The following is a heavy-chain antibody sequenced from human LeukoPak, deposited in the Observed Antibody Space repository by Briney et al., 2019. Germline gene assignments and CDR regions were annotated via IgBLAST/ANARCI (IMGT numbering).Heavy chain of an antibody. CDR1: GFTFNSYA. Sequence: GGSLRLSCAAPGFTFNSYAMSWVRQAPGKGLEWVSAIVGDTVTFYTDSVKGRFTISRDNSKNTLYLQMNSLRAEDTAIYYCAKGSAQWELYDYWGQGTLVTVSS. J-gene: IGHJ4*02. CDR2: IVGDTVT. V-gene: IGHV3-23*01. D-gene: IGHD4-23*01. CDR3: AKGSAQWELYDY.